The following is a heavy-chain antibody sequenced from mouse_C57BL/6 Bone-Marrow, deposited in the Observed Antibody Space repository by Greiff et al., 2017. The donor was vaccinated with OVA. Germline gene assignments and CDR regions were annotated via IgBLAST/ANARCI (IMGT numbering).Heavy chain of an antibody. CDR1: GYSITSGYY. CDR3: ARDYYGSSGWYFDV. Sequence: EVKLQESGPGLVKPSQSLSLTCSVTGYSITSGYYWNWIRQFPGNKLEWMGYISYDGSNNYNPSLKNRISITRDTSKNQFFLKLNSVTTEDTATYYGARDYYGSSGWYFDVWGTGTTVTVSS. D-gene: IGHD1-1*01. J-gene: IGHJ1*03. CDR2: ISYDGSN. V-gene: IGHV3-6*01.